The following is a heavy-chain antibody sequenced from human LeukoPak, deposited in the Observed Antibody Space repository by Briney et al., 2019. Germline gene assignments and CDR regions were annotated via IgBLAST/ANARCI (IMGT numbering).Heavy chain of an antibody. V-gene: IGHV1-18*01. D-gene: IGHD3-16*02. CDR1: GYTFTSYG. CDR2: ISAYNGNT. J-gene: IGHJ5*02. Sequence: GASVKVSCKASGYTFTSYGISWVLQAPGQGLEWMGWISAYNGNTNYAQKLQGRVTMTTDTSTSTAYMELRSLRSDDTAVYYCARGKYYDYVWGSYRWVWFDPWGQGTLVTVSS. CDR3: ARGKYYDYVWGSYRWVWFDP.